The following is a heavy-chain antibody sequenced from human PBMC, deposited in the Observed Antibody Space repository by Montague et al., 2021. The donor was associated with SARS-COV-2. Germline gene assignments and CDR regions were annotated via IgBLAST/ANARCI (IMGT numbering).Heavy chain of an antibody. CDR1: GFSLSTSGVG. CDR2: IYWDDDR. J-gene: IGHJ4*02. CDR3: VDSLKPRRSGSCDGSRCYHFDS. V-gene: IGHV2-5*02. Sequence: PALVKPTQTLTLTCTFSGFSLSTSGVGVAWIRQPPGKALEWLAIIYWDDDRRYSPSLESGLTITKDTPKNQVVLTMTDMDPGDTATYYCVDSLKPRRSGSCDGSRCYHFDSWGQGALVTVSS. D-gene: IGHD3-22*01.